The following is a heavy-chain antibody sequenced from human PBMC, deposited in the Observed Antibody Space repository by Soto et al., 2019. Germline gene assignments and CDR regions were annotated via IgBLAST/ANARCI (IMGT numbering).Heavy chain of an antibody. Sequence: QVQLVESGGGVVQPGRSLRLSCAASGFTFRSYAMDWVRQAPGKGLEWVAVISYDGTNKYYADSVKGRFTISRDNSKNTLSLQMNSLRPEDTAVDYCARGDSNGWSAYRGQGTLVTVAS. D-gene: IGHD6-13*01. CDR2: ISYDGTNK. CDR1: GFTFRSYA. V-gene: IGHV3-30-3*01. CDR3: ARGDSNGWSAY. J-gene: IGHJ4*02.